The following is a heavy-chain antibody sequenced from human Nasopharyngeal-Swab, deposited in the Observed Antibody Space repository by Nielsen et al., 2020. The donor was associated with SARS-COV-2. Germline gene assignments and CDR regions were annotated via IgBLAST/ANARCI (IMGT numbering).Heavy chain of an antibody. J-gene: IGHJ4*02. Sequence: GESLKISCAASGFTFSSYWMSWVRQAPGKGLEWVANIKQDGSEKYYVDSVKGRFTISRGNAKNSLYLQMNSLRAEDTAVYYCARVFGWELLRDGFDYWGQGTLVTVSS. D-gene: IGHD1-26*01. CDR1: GFTFSSYW. CDR3: ARVFGWELLRDGFDY. V-gene: IGHV3-7*01. CDR2: IKQDGSEK.